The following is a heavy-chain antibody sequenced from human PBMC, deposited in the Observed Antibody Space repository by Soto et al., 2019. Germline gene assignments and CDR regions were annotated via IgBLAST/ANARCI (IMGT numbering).Heavy chain of an antibody. CDR1: GCSISSSNW. Sequence: PSETLSLTCAVSGCSISSSNWWSWVRQPPGRGLEWIGEIYHSGSTNYNPSLKSRVTISVDKSKNQFFLKLSSVTAADTAVYYCAREAVAGTRVDYWGQGTLVTVSS. CDR3: AREAVAGTRVDY. V-gene: IGHV4-4*02. J-gene: IGHJ4*02. CDR2: IYHSGST. D-gene: IGHD6-19*01.